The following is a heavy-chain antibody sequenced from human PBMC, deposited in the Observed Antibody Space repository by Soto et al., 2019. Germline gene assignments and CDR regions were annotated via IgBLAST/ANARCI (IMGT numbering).Heavy chain of an antibody. J-gene: IGHJ5*02. CDR1: GGSFSGYY. CDR3: ARATGTTGWFDP. D-gene: IGHD1-1*01. V-gene: IGHV4-34*01. CDR2: INHSGST. Sequence: QVQLQQWGAGLLKPSETLSLTCAVYGGSFSGYYWSWIRQPPGKGLEWIGEINHSGSTNYNPSLKSRVTLSVDTSKNQFSLKLSSVTAADTAVYYCARATGTTGWFDPWGQGTLVTVSS.